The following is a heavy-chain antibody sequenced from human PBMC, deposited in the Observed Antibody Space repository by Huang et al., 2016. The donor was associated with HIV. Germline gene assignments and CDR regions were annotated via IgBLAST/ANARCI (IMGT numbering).Heavy chain of an antibody. CDR3: ARARGFLYDSTGYYSRYYFDS. D-gene: IGHD3-22*01. CDR1: GFNFNNYD. Sequence: QVQLVQSGAEVKKPGASVKVSCTASGFNFNNYDFNWVRQASGQGLEWMGWMNPKRGNTGYAKKCQGRGTITRNTAITTAYMELRSLRAEDTSVYYCARARGFLYDSTGYYSRYYFDSWGQGTLVTISS. J-gene: IGHJ4*02. V-gene: IGHV1-8*03. CDR2: MNPKRGNT.